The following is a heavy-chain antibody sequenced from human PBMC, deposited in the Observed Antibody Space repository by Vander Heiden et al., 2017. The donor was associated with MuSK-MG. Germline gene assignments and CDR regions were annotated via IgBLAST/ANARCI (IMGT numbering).Heavy chain of an antibody. CDR3: ARDDYGDLHYYFYYGMDV. Sequence: QLQLQESGPGLVKPSETLSLTCTVSGGSISSSSYYWGWIRQPPGKGLEWIGSIFYSGSTYYSPSLKSRVTMSVDTSKNQFSLKLSSVTAADTAVYYCARDDYGDLHYYFYYGMDVWGQGTTVTVSS. CDR2: IFYSGST. D-gene: IGHD4-17*01. J-gene: IGHJ6*02. CDR1: GGSISSSSYY. V-gene: IGHV4-39*07.